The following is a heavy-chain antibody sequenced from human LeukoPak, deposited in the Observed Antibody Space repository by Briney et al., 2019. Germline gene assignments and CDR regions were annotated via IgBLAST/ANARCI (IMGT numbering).Heavy chain of an antibody. V-gene: IGHV3-30*02. D-gene: IGHD3-16*01. CDR1: GFTFRSYG. Sequence: GGSLRLSCAASGFTFRSYGMHWVRQAPGKGLEWVAFIRYDGSNKYYADSVKGRFTISRDNSKNTLYLQMNSLRAEDTAVYYCAKRGGMYPAHYFDYWGQGTLVTVSS. CDR3: AKRGGMYPAHYFDY. J-gene: IGHJ4*02. CDR2: IRYDGSNK.